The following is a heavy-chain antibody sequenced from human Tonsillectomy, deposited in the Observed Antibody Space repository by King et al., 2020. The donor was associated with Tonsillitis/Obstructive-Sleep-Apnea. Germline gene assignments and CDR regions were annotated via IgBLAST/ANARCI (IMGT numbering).Heavy chain of an antibody. CDR3: AKDSSDYSSFGDFYYYMDV. CDR1: GFTFDDYA. Sequence: VQLVESGGGLVQPGRSLRLSCAASGFTFDDYAMHWVRQAPGKGLEWVSGISWNSNNIDYADSVKGRFTISRDNAKNSLYLQMNSLKPEDTALYYCAKDSSDYSSFGDFYYYMDVWGKGTTVTVSS. D-gene: IGHD4-11*01. V-gene: IGHV3-9*01. CDR2: ISWNSNNI. J-gene: IGHJ6*03.